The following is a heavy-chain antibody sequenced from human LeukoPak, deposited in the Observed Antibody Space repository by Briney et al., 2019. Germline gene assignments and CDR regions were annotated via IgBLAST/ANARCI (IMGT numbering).Heavy chain of an antibody. J-gene: IGHJ4*02. Sequence: GGSLRLSCAASGFTFSSYAMSWVRQAPGKGLEWVSAISGSGGSSYYADSVKGRFTISRDNSKNTLYLQMNSLRAEDTAVYYCASILKAAAGTLYFDYWGQGTLVTVSS. CDR1: GFTFSSYA. CDR2: ISGSGGSS. V-gene: IGHV3-23*01. D-gene: IGHD6-13*01. CDR3: ASILKAAAGTLYFDY.